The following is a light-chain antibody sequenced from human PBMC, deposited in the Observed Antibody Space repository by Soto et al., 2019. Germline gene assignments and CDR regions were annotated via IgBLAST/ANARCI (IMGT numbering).Light chain of an antibody. CDR2: GAS. J-gene: IGKJ1*01. CDR1: QSVSSD. CDR3: QQRSNWPWT. V-gene: IGKV3-15*01. Sequence: EIVMTQSPATLSVSPGERATLSCRASQSVSSDLAWYQQKPGQAPRLLIYGASTRAIGIPARFSGSGSGTEFTLTISSLQSEDFAVYYCQQRSNWPWTFGQGTKVDTK.